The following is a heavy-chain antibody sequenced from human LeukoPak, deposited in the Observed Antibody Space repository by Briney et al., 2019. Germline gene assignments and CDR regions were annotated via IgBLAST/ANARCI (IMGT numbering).Heavy chain of an antibody. Sequence: PGGSLRLSCAASGFTVSNNYMSWVRQAPGKGLEWVSFIYNTGDTYYADSVKGRFTISRDNSKNTLYLQMNSLRAEDTAVYYCARDKLLWFGELLLSSLVAFDIWGQGTMVTVSS. CDR3: ARDKLLWFGELLLSSLVAFDI. J-gene: IGHJ3*02. V-gene: IGHV3-66*01. D-gene: IGHD3-10*01. CDR1: GFTVSNNY. CDR2: IYNTGDT.